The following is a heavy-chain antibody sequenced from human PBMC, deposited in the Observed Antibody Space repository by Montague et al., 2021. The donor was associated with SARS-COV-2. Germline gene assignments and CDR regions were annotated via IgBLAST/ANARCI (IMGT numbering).Heavy chain of an antibody. Sequence: VKPTQTLTLTCTFSGFSLRSDDEGVAWIRQSPGQALEWLAVIYWNGDKRYSPSLQRRLTITKDTSENQVVLTMTNMDPVDTATYYCAHRGMIRGLIFDYWGKGTLVPVSS. V-gene: IGHV2-5*01. D-gene: IGHD3-10*01. J-gene: IGHJ4*02. CDR3: AHRGMIRGLIFDY. CDR1: GFSLRSDDEG. CDR2: IYWNGDK.